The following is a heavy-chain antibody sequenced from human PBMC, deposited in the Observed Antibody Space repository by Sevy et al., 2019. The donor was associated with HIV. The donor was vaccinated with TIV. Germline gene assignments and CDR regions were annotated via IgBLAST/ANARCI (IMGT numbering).Heavy chain of an antibody. V-gene: IGHV4-59*01. CDR1: GGSISGYY. CDR3: ARSVTTHTYYYMDV. D-gene: IGHD4-4*01. CDR2: IYSNGNT. Sequence: SETLSLTCTVFGGSISGYYWSWVRQPPGKGPEWIGYIYSNGNTNYNSSLKSRLTISVHTSKNQFSLKLTSVTAADTAVYYCARSVTTHTYYYMDVWGKGTTVTVSS. J-gene: IGHJ6*03.